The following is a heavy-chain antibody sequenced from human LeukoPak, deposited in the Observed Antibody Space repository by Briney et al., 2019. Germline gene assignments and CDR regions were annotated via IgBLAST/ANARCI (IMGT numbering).Heavy chain of an antibody. CDR2: INWNGGST. CDR3: ARIDTYYYDSSGYYSAFDI. V-gene: IGHV3-20*04. CDR1: GFTFDNYG. Sequence: GGSLRLSCAASGFTFDNYGMSWVRQAPGKGLEWVSGINWNGGSTGYADSVKGRFTISRDNAKNSLYLQMNSLRAEDTALYYCARIDTYYYDSSGYYSAFDIWGQGAIVTVSS. D-gene: IGHD3-22*01. J-gene: IGHJ3*02.